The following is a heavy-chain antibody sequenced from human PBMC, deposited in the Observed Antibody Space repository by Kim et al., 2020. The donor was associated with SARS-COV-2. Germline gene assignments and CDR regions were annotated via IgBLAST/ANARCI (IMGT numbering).Heavy chain of an antibody. CDR2: ISSSSSTI. V-gene: IGHV3-48*02. CDR1: GFTFSSYS. CDR3: ATLTHYSDSSGYYPLGYGMDV. J-gene: IGHJ6*02. D-gene: IGHD3-22*01. Sequence: GGSLRLSCAASGFTFSSYSMNWVRQAPGKGLEWVSYISSSSSTIYYADSVKGRFTISRDNAKNSLYLQMNSLRDEDTAVYYFATLTHYSDSSGYYPLGYGMDVWGQGTPVTVSS.